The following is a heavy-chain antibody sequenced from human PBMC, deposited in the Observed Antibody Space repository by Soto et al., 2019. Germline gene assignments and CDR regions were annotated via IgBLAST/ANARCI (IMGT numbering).Heavy chain of an antibody. CDR2: VRRSGA. CDR3: AKVLTDDNGWYHFDS. V-gene: IGHV3-23*01. D-gene: IGHD6-19*01. J-gene: IGHJ4*02. Sequence: EVQLLESGGGLVQPGGSLRLSCVTSGFTFSSCTMTWVRQAPGQGLEWVSSVRRSGAYYADSVKGRFTISRDNSRSTLYLQMDSLRAEDTAVYYCAKVLTDDNGWYHFDSWGQGTLVTVSS. CDR1: GFTFSSCT.